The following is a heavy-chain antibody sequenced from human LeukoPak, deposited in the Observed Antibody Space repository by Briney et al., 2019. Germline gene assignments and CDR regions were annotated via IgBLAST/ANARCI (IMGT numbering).Heavy chain of an antibody. V-gene: IGHV3-21*01. CDR3: ARDLGFTMVRGADVVY. CDR1: GFTFSSYS. J-gene: IGHJ4*02. CDR2: ISSSSSYI. Sequence: PGGSLRLSCAASGFTFSSYSMNWVRHAPGKGLEWVSSISSSSSYIYYADSVKGRFTISRDNAKNSLYLQMNSLRAEDTAVYYCARDLGFTMVRGADVVYWGQGTLVTVSS. D-gene: IGHD3-10*01.